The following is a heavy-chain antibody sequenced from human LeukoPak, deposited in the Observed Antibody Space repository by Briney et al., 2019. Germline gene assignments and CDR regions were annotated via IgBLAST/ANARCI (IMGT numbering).Heavy chain of an antibody. CDR2: IYYSGST. CDR3: ARLSSTPTNWFDP. J-gene: IGHJ5*02. D-gene: IGHD2-2*01. Sequence: SETLSLTCTVSGGSISSGGYYWNWIRQHPGKGLEWIGYIYYSGSTYYNPSLKSRVTISVDTSKNQFSLKLSSVTAADTAVYYCARLSSTPTNWFDPWGQGTLVTVSS. V-gene: IGHV4-31*03. CDR1: GGSISSGGYY.